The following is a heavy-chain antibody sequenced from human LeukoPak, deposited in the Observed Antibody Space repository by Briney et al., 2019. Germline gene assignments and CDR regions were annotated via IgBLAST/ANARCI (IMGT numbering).Heavy chain of an antibody. D-gene: IGHD1-26*01. V-gene: IGHV1-69*06. CDR1: GGTFNRYA. CDR2: IIPMFDTA. Sequence: SVKVSCKASGGTFNRYAISWVRQAPGQGLEWMGGIIPMFDTANYAQRFQGRLTITADKSTSTAYMELGSLTSEDTAVYYCARFNSGSYQHYFDYWGQGTLVTVSS. CDR3: ARFNSGSYQHYFDY. J-gene: IGHJ4*02.